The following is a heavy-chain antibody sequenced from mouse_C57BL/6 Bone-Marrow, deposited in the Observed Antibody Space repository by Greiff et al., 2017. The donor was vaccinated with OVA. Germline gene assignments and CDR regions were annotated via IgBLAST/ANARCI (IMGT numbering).Heavy chain of an antibody. CDR3: ARPDGYYGYFDY. CDR1: GYTFTSYG. V-gene: IGHV1-81*01. D-gene: IGHD2-3*01. J-gene: IGHJ2*01. CDR2: IYPRSGNT. Sequence: QVQLQQSGAELARPGASVKLSCKASGYTFTSYGISWVKQRTGQGLEWIGEIYPRSGNTYYNEKFKGKATLTADKSSSTAYMELRSLTSEDSAVYFCARPDGYYGYFDYWGQGTTLTVSS.